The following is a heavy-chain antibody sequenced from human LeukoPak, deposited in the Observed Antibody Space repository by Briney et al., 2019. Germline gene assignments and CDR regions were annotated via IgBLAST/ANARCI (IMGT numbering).Heavy chain of an antibody. V-gene: IGHV4-4*02. D-gene: IGHD3-10*01. J-gene: IGHJ6*04. CDR1: GGSISSSNS. CDR3: ARRGTMVRGDYYYGMDV. CDR2: IYHSGST. Sequence: SETLSLTCAVSGGSISSSNSWSWVRQPPGKGLEWIGEIYHSGSTNYNPSLKSRVTISVDKSKNQFSLKLSSVTAADTAVYYCARRGTMVRGDYYYGMDVWGKGTTVTVSS.